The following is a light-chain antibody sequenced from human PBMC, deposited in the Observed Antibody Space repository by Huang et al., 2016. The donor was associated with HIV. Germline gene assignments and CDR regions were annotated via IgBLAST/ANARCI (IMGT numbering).Light chain of an antibody. CDR2: WAS. V-gene: IGKV4-1*01. CDR3: QQYYSASIT. Sequence: DIVMTQSPGSLTVSLGERAYINCTSSQPLLSTANNKSYLAWYQQKPRQPPKALIYWASNRESGVPERFSGSGSGTDFTLTISSLQAEDVALYYCQQYYSASITFGQGTRVEI. J-gene: IGKJ5*01. CDR1: QPLLSTANNKSY.